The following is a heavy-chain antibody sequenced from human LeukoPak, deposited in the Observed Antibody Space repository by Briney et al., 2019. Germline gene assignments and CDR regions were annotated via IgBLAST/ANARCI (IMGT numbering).Heavy chain of an antibody. CDR2: IIPMFGTA. D-gene: IGHD1-26*01. J-gene: IGHJ4*02. V-gene: IGHV1-69*13. Sequence: ASVKVSCKASGGTFSSSAISWVRQAPGQGLEWMGGIIPMFGTANYAQKFQGRVTITADESTSTAYMELSSLRSEDTAVYYCARGGYYADTVYWGQGTLVTVSS. CDR1: GGTFSSSA. CDR3: ARGGYYADTVY.